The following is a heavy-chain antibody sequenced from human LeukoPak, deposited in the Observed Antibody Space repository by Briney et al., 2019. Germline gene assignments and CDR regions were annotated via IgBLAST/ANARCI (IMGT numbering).Heavy chain of an antibody. J-gene: IGHJ6*02. CDR1: GYTFTSYG. CDR2: ISAYNGNT. CDR3: AGDRGSSSSYYYYYGMDV. Sequence: ASVKVSCKASGYTFTSYGISWVRQAPGQGLEWMGWISAYNGNTNYAQKLQGRVTMTTDTSTSTAYMELRSLRSDDTAVYYCAGDRGSSSSYYYYYGMDVWGQGTTVTVSS. D-gene: IGHD6-6*01. V-gene: IGHV1-18*01.